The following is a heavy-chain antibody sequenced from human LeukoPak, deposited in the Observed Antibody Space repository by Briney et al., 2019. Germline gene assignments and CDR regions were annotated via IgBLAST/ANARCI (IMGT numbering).Heavy chain of an antibody. J-gene: IGHJ5*02. CDR1: GGPISSGRYY. Sequence: SETLSLTCTVSGGPISSGRYYWGWIRQPPGKGLEWIGSIYYSGGTYYNPSLKSRVTVSVDTSKNQFSLELSAVTAADTAVYYCARRSDSLGFDPWGQGTLVTVSS. CDR2: IYYSGGT. D-gene: IGHD3-9*01. CDR3: ARRSDSLGFDP. V-gene: IGHV4-39*01.